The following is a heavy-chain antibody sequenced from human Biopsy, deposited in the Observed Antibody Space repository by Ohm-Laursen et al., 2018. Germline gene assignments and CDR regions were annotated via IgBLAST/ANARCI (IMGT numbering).Heavy chain of an antibody. Sequence: PSETLSLTCTVSGASMTGYFRTWVRQPAGKGLEWIGHIYTIGDTTYNPSLESRVTMSLDTSKNQFSLKMTSLTAADTAVYFCAREDEGLLRALDLWGQGTMVTVSS. CDR2: IYTIGDT. J-gene: IGHJ3*01. V-gene: IGHV4-4*07. CDR3: AREDEGLLRALDL. D-gene: IGHD3-3*01. CDR1: GASMTGYF.